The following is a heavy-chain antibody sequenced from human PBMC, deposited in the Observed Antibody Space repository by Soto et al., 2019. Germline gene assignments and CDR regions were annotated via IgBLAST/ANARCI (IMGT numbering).Heavy chain of an antibody. CDR3: AHLIEGAYFDY. CDR2: VYWDDDK. Sequence: QITLRESGPTLVKPRQPLTLTCTFSGVSLSVSGMGVGWFRQPPGRALEWLALVYWDDDKRYSPSLRPRLTINTDTSKSQVVLTMTNVSPEDTATYSCAHLIEGAYFDYWGLGTPVTVSS. V-gene: IGHV2-5*02. J-gene: IGHJ4*02. CDR1: GVSLSVSGMG.